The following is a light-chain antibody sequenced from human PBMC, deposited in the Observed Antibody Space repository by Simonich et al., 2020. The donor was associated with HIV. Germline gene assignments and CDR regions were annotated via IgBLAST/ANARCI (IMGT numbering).Light chain of an antibody. CDR1: SSDVGGYNY. Sequence: QSALTQPASVSGSPGQSIPISCTGTSSDVGGYNYVSWSQQHPGKAPKLMIYDVSKRPSGVSNRFSGSKSGNTASLTSSGLQAEDEADYYCSSYTSSSTYVVFGGGTKLTVL. J-gene: IGLJ2*01. CDR3: SSYTSSSTYVV. CDR2: DVS. V-gene: IGLV2-14*01.